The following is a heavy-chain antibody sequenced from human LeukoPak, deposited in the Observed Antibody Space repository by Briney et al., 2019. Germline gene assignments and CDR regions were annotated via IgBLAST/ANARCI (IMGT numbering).Heavy chain of an antibody. CDR2: ISGSGGST. V-gene: IGHV3-23*01. D-gene: IGHD2-2*01. CDR1: GFTFSSYA. Sequence: QPGGSLRLSCAASGFTFSSYAISWVRQAPGKGLEWVSAISGSGGSTYYADSVKGRFTISRDNSKNTLSLQMNSLRAEDTAVYYCAKAGRSVPADFDSWGQGTLVTVSS. J-gene: IGHJ4*02. CDR3: AKAGRSVPADFDS.